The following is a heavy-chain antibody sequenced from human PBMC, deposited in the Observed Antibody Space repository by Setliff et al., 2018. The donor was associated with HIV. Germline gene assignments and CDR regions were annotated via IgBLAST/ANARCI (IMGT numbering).Heavy chain of an antibody. V-gene: IGHV4-39*07. J-gene: IGHJ5*02. CDR2: IDYSGST. CDR3: ARENYGSGSLGVFDP. CDR1: GGSISSSSSY. D-gene: IGHD3-10*01. Sequence: SEALSLTCTVSGGSISSSSSYWGWIRQPPGKGLEWIGSIDYSGSTNNNPSLKSRVTISVDTSKNQFSLKLSSVTAADTAVYYCARENYGSGSLGVFDPWGQGTLVTVSS.